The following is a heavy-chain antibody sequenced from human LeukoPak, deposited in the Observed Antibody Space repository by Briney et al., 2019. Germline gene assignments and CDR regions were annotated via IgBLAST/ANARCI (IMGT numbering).Heavy chain of an antibody. CDR2: LYYSGKT. Sequence: SETLSLTCTVSGDSITNTYYSWAWIRQPPGTGLEWIGTLYYSGKTYYNPSLKSRVTISVDTSKNQFSLKLSSVTAADTAVYYCATGGYVWGSRNWGQGTLVTVSS. V-gene: IGHV4-39*07. CDR1: GDSITNTYYS. D-gene: IGHD3-16*01. J-gene: IGHJ4*02. CDR3: ATGGYVWGSRN.